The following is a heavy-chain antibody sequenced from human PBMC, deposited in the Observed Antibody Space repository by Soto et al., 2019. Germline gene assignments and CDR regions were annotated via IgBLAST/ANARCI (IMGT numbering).Heavy chain of an antibody. J-gene: IGHJ3*01. CDR3: AAAVWWLLGGLNAFDF. CDR1: GGTFSSYA. D-gene: IGHD2-21*01. V-gene: IGHV1-69*13. Sequence: SVKVSCKASGGTFSSYAISWVRQAPGQGLEWMGGIIPIFGTANYAQKFQGRVTITADESTSAAYMELSSLRSEDTAVYYCAAAVWWLLGGLNAFDFSGQGTMVTVAS. CDR2: IIPIFGTA.